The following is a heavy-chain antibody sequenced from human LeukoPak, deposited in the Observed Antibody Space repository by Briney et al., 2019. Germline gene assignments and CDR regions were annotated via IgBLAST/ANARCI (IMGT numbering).Heavy chain of an antibody. J-gene: IGHJ6*02. CDR2: IYYSGST. CDR3: ARHLKGMDV. Sequence: PSETLSLTCTVSGGSISSYYWSWIRQPPGKGLEWIGYIYYSGSTNYNPSLKSRVTISVDTSKNQFSLKLSPVTAADTAVYYCARHLKGMDVWGQGTTVTVSS. V-gene: IGHV4-59*08. CDR1: GGSISSYY.